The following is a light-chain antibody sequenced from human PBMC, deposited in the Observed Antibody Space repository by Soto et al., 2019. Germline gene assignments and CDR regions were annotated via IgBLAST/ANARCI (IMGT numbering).Light chain of an antibody. CDR2: TAS. J-gene: IGKJ2*01. Sequence: DIKMTQSPSSLSASVGDRVTITCRASQYISNYLNWYQQKSGTAPKLLIHTASTLQSGVPSRFSGRGSGPDFTLTISSVQPDDVAIYFCQQSYSTPPSFGQGTAFEIK. CDR3: QQSYSTPPS. CDR1: QYISNY. V-gene: IGKV1-39*01.